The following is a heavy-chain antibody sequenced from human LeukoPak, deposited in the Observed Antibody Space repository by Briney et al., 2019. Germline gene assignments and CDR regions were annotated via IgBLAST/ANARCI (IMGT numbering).Heavy chain of an antibody. V-gene: IGHV1-46*01. CDR1: GSTFTSYY. CDR3: ARKGKSGWYVTGVYYFDY. Sequence: ASVKVSCKASGSTFTSYYMHWVRQAPGQGLEWMGIINPSGGSTSYAQKFQGRVTMTRDTSTSTVYMELSSLRSEDTAVYYCARKGKSGWYVTGVYYFDYWGQGTLVTVSS. J-gene: IGHJ4*02. D-gene: IGHD6-19*01. CDR2: INPSGGST.